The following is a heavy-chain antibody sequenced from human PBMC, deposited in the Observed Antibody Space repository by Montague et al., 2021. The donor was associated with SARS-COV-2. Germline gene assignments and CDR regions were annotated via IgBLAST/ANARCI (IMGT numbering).Heavy chain of an antibody. J-gene: IGHJ6*02. D-gene: IGHD4-17*01. CDR1: GGSFSGYY. V-gene: IGHV4-34*01. CDR3: ARALPVTTSFYSYYGMDV. Sequence: SETLSLTRAVYGGSFSGYYWCWIRLPPGKGLEWIGEINHSGSTNXNPYLKRRVTISVDASKNQFSLELSSVTAADTAVYYCARALPVTTSFYSYYGMDVWGQGTTVTVSS. CDR2: INHSGST.